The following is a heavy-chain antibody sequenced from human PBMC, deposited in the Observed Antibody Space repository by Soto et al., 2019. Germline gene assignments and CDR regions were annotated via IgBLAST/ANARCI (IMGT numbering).Heavy chain of an antibody. V-gene: IGHV2-5*02. CDR3: ARHTTTDGYFDY. J-gene: IGHJ4*02. CDR1: GFSPSSSGVG. Sequence: QITLKESGPTLVKPTQTLTLTCTLSGFSPSSSGVGMGWIRQPPGKALEWLALIYWDDDKRYSPSLKSRLTITKDTSKNQVVLTMTNMDPVDTATYYCARHTTTDGYFDYWGQGTLVTVSS. D-gene: IGHD4-17*01. CDR2: IYWDDDK.